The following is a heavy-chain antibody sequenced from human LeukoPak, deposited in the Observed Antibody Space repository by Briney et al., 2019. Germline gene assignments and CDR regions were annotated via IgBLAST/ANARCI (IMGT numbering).Heavy chain of an antibody. CDR2: IGSEDNK. V-gene: IGHV3-23*01. CDR3: AKDLHFYVAMDV. J-gene: IGHJ6*02. CDR1: GFTFSDCA. Sequence: PGGSLRLACAASGFTFSDCAMSWVRQAPGKGLEWVSSIGSEDNKHYSESVRGRFANYRDNSKNTLFLQMSSERSEDTALYYCAKDLHFYVAMDVLGQGTTVTVSS. D-gene: IGHD2/OR15-2a*01.